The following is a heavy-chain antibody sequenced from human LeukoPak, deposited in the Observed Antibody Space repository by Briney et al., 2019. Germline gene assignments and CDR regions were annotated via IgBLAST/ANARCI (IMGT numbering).Heavy chain of an antibody. J-gene: IGHJ4*02. Sequence: SETLSLTCTVSGGSISSSSYYWGWIRQPPGKGLEWIGSIYYTGSTYYNPSLKSRVTISVDTSKNQFSLKLSSVTAADTAVYYCARRYSYSSLPDYWGQGTLVTVPS. V-gene: IGHV4-39*01. D-gene: IGHD6-19*01. CDR3: ARRYSYSSLPDY. CDR2: IYYTGST. CDR1: GGSISSSSYY.